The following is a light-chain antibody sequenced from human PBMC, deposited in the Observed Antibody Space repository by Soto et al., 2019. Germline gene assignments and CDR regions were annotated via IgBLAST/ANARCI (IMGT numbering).Light chain of an antibody. Sequence: DIQLTQSPSSLSASVGDRVTITCRASQGISSYLAWYQQKPGKAPKFLIYSASTLQSGVPSRFSGSGSGTEFTLTINSLQPDDFATYYCQQLNSYPRTFGQGTKVDIK. V-gene: IGKV1-9*01. CDR3: QQLNSYPRT. CDR2: SAS. CDR1: QGISSY. J-gene: IGKJ1*01.